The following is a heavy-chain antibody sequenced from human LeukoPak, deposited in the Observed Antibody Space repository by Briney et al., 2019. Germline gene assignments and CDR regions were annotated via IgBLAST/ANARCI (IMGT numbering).Heavy chain of an antibody. V-gene: IGHV4-59*08. D-gene: IGHD5-18*01. CDR1: GGSISSYY. CDR3: ARQPSATAAFDI. Sequence: SETLSLTCDVSGGSISSYYWSWIRQPPGKGLEWIAYIYYNGNTNYNPSFKGRVTISVDMSKNQFSLKLTSVAAADTAIYCARQPSATAAFDIWGQGTMVTGSS. J-gene: IGHJ3*02. CDR2: IYYNGNT.